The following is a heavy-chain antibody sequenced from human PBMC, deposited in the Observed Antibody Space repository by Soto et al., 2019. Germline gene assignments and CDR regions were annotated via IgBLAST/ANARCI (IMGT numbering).Heavy chain of an antibody. V-gene: IGHV4-34*01. Sequence: PSETLSLTCAVYGGSFSGYYWSWIRQPPGKGLEWIGEINHSGSTNYNPSLKSRVTISVDTSKNQFSLKLSSVTAADTAVYYCARGYSYEGWFDPWGQGTLVTVS. J-gene: IGHJ5*02. CDR3: ARGYSYEGWFDP. CDR2: INHSGST. CDR1: GGSFSGYY. D-gene: IGHD5-18*01.